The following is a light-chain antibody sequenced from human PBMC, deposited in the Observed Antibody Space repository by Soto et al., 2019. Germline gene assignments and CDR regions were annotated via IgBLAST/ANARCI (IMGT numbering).Light chain of an antibody. CDR1: QDISSY. CDR3: QQYDNLPRLT. J-gene: IGKJ4*01. CDR2: GAS. V-gene: IGKV1-33*01. Sequence: DIQMTQSPSSLSASVGDRVTITCQASQDISSYLNWYQQKPGKAPKLLIYGASNLETGVPPRFSGSGSGTDFTFTISSLPPEDIATYYCQQYDNLPRLTFGGGTKVEIK.